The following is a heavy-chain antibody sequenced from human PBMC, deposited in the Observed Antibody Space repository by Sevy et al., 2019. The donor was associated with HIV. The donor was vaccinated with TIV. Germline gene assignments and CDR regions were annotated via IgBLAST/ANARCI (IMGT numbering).Heavy chain of an antibody. D-gene: IGHD3-10*01. CDR1: GFTVSGNY. CDR2: IYSGGGT. Sequence: GGSLRLSCAASGFTVSGNYMTWVRQAPGKGLEWVSVIYSGGGTYYADSVKGRFTISRDNSKNTLYLQMNSLRAEDTAVYYCAKHLWFGEWGAFDIWGQGTMVTVSS. CDR3: AKHLWFGEWGAFDI. J-gene: IGHJ3*02. V-gene: IGHV3-53*01.